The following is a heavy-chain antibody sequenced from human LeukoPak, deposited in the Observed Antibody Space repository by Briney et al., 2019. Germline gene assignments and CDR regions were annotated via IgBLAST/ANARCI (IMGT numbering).Heavy chain of an antibody. D-gene: IGHD2-2*01. V-gene: IGHV4-34*01. CDR3: ASTPLGYCSSTSCSHYYYYGMDV. CDR1: GGSISRYY. Sequence: MTSETLSLTCTVSGGSISRYYWSWIRQPPGKGLEWIGEINHSGSTNYNPSLKSRVTISVDTSKNQFSLKLSSVTAADTAVYYCASTPLGYCSSTSCSHYYYYGMDVWGQGTTVTVSS. J-gene: IGHJ6*02. CDR2: INHSGST.